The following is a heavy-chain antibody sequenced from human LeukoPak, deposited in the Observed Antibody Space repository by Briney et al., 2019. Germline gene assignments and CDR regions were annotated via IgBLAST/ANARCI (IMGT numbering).Heavy chain of an antibody. V-gene: IGHV1-69*04. Sequence: VASLKVSCKASGGTFSGYAISSGRRAPGPRVECMGRIIPILGIANYAQKFQGRVTITANKSTSTAYMELRSLRSEDTAVYYCAREGRDGGNNLDYWGQGTLVTVSS. D-gene: IGHD4-23*01. CDR2: IIPILGIA. CDR3: AREGRDGGNNLDY. CDR1: GGTFSGYA. J-gene: IGHJ4*02.